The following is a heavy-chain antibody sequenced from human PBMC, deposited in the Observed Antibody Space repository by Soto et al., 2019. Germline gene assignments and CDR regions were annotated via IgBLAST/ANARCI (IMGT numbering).Heavy chain of an antibody. CDR3: ARDRDTAMPLALYH. D-gene: IGHD5-18*01. V-gene: IGHV4-30-4*01. CDR2: IYYSGST. J-gene: IGHJ5*02. CDR1: GGSISSGDYY. Sequence: PSETLSLTCTVSGGSISSGDYYWSWIRQPPGKGLEWIGYIYYSGSTYYNPSLKSRVTISVDTSKNQFSLKLSSVTAADTAVYYCARDRDTAMPLALYHWGQGTLVTVSS.